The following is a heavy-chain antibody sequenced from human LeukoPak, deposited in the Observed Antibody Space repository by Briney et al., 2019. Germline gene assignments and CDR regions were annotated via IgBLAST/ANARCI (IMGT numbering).Heavy chain of an antibody. CDR2: IYPGDSDT. Sequence: PGGSLRLSCAASGFTFSNGWIGWVRQMPGKGLEWMGIIYPGDSDTRYSPSFQGQVTISADKSISTAYLQWSSLKASDTAMYYCARRRDGYNFDYWGQGTLVTVSS. J-gene: IGHJ4*02. CDR3: ARRRDGYNFDY. CDR1: GFTFSNGW. D-gene: IGHD5-24*01. V-gene: IGHV5-51*01.